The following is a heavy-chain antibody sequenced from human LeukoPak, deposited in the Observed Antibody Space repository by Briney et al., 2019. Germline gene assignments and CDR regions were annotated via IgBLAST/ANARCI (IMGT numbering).Heavy chain of an antibody. CDR2: ISGTGGST. Sequence: PGGSLRLSCAASGFTFRSFAMSWVRQAPGEGLEWVSAISGTGGSTYYADSMKGQFTISRDNSKNTLYLQMNSLRAEDTAVYYCAELVRVLQSLEWLGAFDIWGQGTMVTVSS. CDR1: GFTFRSFA. J-gene: IGHJ3*02. CDR3: AELVRVLQSLEWLGAFDI. V-gene: IGHV3-23*01. D-gene: IGHD3-3*01.